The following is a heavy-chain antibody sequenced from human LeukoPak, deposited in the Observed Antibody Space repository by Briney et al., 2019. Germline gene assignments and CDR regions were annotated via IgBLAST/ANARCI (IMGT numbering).Heavy chain of an antibody. Sequence: SETLSLTCTVSGGSISSGDYYWSWIRQPPGKGLEWIGYIYYSGRTYYNPSLKGRVTISVDTSKNQFSLKLSSVTAADTAVYYCARESYDFWSGNIWGQGTMVTVSS. CDR1: GGSISSGDYY. D-gene: IGHD3-3*01. V-gene: IGHV4-30-4*01. CDR2: IYYSGRT. J-gene: IGHJ3*02. CDR3: ARESYDFWSGNI.